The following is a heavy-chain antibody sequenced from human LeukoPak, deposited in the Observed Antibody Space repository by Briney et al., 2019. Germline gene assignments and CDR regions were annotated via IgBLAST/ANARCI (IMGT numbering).Heavy chain of an antibody. D-gene: IGHD3-3*01. CDR3: ASGGYYDFWSGYPYFDY. J-gene: IGHJ4*02. V-gene: IGHV4-59*01. CDR2: IYYSGST. Sequence: PSETLSLTCTVSGGSISSYYWSWIRQPPGKGLEWIGYIYYSGSTNYNPSLKSRVTISVDTSKNQFSLKLSSVTAADTAVYYCASGGYYDFWSGYPYFDYWGQGTLVTVSS. CDR1: GGSISSYY.